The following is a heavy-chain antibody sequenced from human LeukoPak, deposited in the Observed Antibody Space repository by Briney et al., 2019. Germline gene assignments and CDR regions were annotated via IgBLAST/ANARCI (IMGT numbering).Heavy chain of an antibody. CDR3: ASMVAVIAYAFDI. J-gene: IGHJ3*02. V-gene: IGHV4-39*01. CDR2: IYYSGST. D-gene: IGHD2-21*01. CDR1: GGSISSSSYY. Sequence: SETLSLTCTVSGGSISSSSYYWGWIRQPPGKGLEWIGSIYYSGSTYYNPSLKSRVTISVDTSKNQFSLKLSSVTAADTAVYYCASMVAVIAYAFDIWGQGTMVTVSS.